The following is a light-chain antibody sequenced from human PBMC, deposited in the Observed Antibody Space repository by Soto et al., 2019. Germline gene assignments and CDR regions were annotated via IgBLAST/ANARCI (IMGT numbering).Light chain of an antibody. J-gene: IGKJ2*01. CDR1: QSVLYSSINKNY. Sequence: DIVLTQSPDSLAVSLGERATINCKSSQSVLYSSINKNYLAWYQQKPGQPPKLLIYWASTRESGVPDRFSGSGSGTDFTLTISSLQAEDGAVYYCQQYYSTPYTFGQGTKLEIK. CDR3: QQYYSTPYT. CDR2: WAS. V-gene: IGKV4-1*01.